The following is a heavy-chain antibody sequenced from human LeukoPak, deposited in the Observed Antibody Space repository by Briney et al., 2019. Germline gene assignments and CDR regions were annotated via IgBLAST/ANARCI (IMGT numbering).Heavy chain of an antibody. Sequence: GESLKISCKGSGYSFTTYWIVWVRQMPGKGLEWMGTIYPGDSDTRYSPSFQGQVTISADKSISIAYLQWSSLKASDTAMYYCARRARGVIIPLYGMDVWGQGTTVTVSS. V-gene: IGHV5-51*01. CDR1: GYSFTTYW. D-gene: IGHD3-10*01. J-gene: IGHJ6*02. CDR2: IYPGDSDT. CDR3: ARRARGVIIPLYGMDV.